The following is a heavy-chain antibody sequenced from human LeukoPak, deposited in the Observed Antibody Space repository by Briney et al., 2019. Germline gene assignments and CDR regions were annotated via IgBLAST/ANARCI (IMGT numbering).Heavy chain of an antibody. Sequence: GGSLRLSCAAFGFTVSTNDMSWVRQAPGKGLEWVSIIYSGGSTHYADSVKGRFTISRDNSKNTLYLQMNSLRAEDTAVYYCAKDLLPYYYGSGTPIDDYWGQGTLVTVSS. CDR1: GFTVSTND. J-gene: IGHJ4*02. CDR2: IYSGGST. V-gene: IGHV3-66*01. D-gene: IGHD3-10*01. CDR3: AKDLLPYYYGSGTPIDDY.